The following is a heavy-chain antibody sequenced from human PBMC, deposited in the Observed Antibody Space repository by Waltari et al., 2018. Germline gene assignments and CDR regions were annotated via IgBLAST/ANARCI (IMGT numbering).Heavy chain of an antibody. CDR3: ARFVVSSDIVVVVAVDAFDI. Sequence: QLQLQESGPGLVKPSETMSITCNVSGGSISSSSYYWGWIRQPPGKGLEWIGSIYYSGSTYYNPSLKSRVTISVDTSKNQFSLNLRSVTAADTAVYYCARFVVSSDIVVVVAVDAFDIWGQGTMVTVSS. CDR2: IYYSGST. D-gene: IGHD2-15*01. CDR1: GGSISSSSYY. V-gene: IGHV4-39*07. J-gene: IGHJ3*02.